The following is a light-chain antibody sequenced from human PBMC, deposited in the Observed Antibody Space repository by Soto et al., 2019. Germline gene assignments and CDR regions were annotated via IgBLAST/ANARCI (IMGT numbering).Light chain of an antibody. J-gene: IGKJ1*01. CDR2: KAS. CDR1: QSIVTC. CDR3: QQYNSYPT. V-gene: IGKV1-5*03. Sequence: DIQMTQSPSTLSASVGDRVTITCRASQSIVTCLAWYQQKPGKAPKLLIYKASSLESGVPSRFSGSGSGTEFTLTISSLQPDDFATYYCQQYNSYPTFGQGTKVEIK.